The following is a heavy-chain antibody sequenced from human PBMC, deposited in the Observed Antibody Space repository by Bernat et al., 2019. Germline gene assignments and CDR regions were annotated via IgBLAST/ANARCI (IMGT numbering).Heavy chain of an antibody. J-gene: IGHJ4*02. V-gene: IGHV3-48*03. CDR3: AGEVPYFDY. CDR1: GSTFSSYG. CDR2: ITGSSSTV. Sequence: EVQLLESGGGLVQPGGSLRLSCAASGSTFSSYGMNWVRQAPGKGLEWVSYITGSSSTVYYADSVKGRFTISRDNAKNSLSLQMNSLRAEDTAVYYCAGEVPYFDYWGQGTLVTVSS.